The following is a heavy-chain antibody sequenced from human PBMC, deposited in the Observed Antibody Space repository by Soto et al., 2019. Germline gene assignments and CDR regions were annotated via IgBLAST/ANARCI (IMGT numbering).Heavy chain of an antibody. CDR1: GFTFDHYA. J-gene: IGHJ6*02. CDR3: AKGGDYDISHYGMDV. V-gene: IGHV3-9*01. Sequence: EVQLVESGGGLVQLGTSLRLSCAASGFTFDHYAMHWVRQTPGKGLEWVAGASWDSDTVGYADSVRGRFTISRDNGKNSLDPQMNSLRVDDTALYYCAKGGDYDISHYGMDVWGQGTTVTVSS. CDR2: ASWDSDTV. D-gene: IGHD3-9*01.